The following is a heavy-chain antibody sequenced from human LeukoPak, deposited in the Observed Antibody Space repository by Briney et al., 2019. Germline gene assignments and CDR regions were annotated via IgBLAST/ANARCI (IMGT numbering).Heavy chain of an antibody. J-gene: IGHJ3*02. V-gene: IGHV4-59*11. Sequence: SETLSLTCTVSGGSISSHYWSWIRQPPGKGLEWIGYIYYSGSTNYNPSLKSRVTISVDTSKNQFSLKLSSVTAADTAVYYCGRETYTKHAFDIWGQGTMVTVSS. CDR3: GRETYTKHAFDI. CDR2: IYYSGST. D-gene: IGHD4-11*01. CDR1: GGSISSHY.